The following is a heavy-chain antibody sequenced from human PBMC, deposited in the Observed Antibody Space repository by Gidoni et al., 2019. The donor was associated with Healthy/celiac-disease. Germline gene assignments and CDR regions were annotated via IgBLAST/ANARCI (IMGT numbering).Heavy chain of an antibody. CDR3: ARDSEYYGSGSYLNYFDY. D-gene: IGHD3-10*01. V-gene: IGHV4-31*03. Sequence: QVQLQESGPGLVKPSQTLSLTCTVSGGSISSDDYYWSWIRQHPGKGLEWIGYIYYSGSTYYNPSLKSRVTISEDTPKNQFSLKLSSVTAADTAVYYCARDSEYYGSGSYLNYFDYWGQGTLVTVSS. CDR1: GGSISSDDYY. J-gene: IGHJ4*02. CDR2: IYYSGST.